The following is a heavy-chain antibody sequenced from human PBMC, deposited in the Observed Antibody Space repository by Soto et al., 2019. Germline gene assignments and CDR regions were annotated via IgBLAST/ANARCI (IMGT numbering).Heavy chain of an antibody. CDR3: AKDSGYDFWSGPFDY. J-gene: IGHJ4*02. V-gene: IGHV3-9*01. D-gene: IGHD3-3*01. CDR1: GFTFDDYA. Sequence: PGGSLRLSCAASGFTFDDYAMHWVRQAPGKGLEWVSGISWNSGSIGYADSVKGRFTISRDNAKNSLYLQMNSLRAEDTALYYCAKDSGYDFWSGPFDYWGQGTLVTVS. CDR2: ISWNSGSI.